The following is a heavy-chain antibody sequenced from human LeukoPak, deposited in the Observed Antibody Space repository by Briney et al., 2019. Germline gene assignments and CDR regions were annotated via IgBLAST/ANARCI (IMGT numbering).Heavy chain of an antibody. D-gene: IGHD3-16*01. CDR2: ISGYNGNT. Sequence: ASVKVSCKASGNTFTNNGISWVRQAPGQGLEWMGWISGYNGNTNYAQKFQGRVTMTTDTSTSTAYMELRSLRSDDTAVYYCARAPYGDNGYTAEVADYWGQGTLVTVSS. CDR3: ARAPYGDNGYTAEVADY. V-gene: IGHV1-18*01. CDR1: GNTFTNNG. J-gene: IGHJ4*02.